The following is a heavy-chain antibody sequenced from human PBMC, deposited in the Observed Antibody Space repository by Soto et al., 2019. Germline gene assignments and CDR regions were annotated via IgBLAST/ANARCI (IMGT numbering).Heavy chain of an antibody. V-gene: IGHV4-4*02. CDR2: TYHSGTT. CDR3: AREVNSSPARGPNWFDP. CDR1: GDSINNSHW. D-gene: IGHD6-13*01. Sequence: QVQLQASGPGLVQPSGTLSLTCAVSGDSINNSHWWSWVRQTLGKGLEWIVETYHSGTTNHTPSLTTPVTISIDKSKNQFSLKMNSVTAADTAVYYCAREVNSSPARGPNWFDPWGQGTLVTVSS. J-gene: IGHJ5*02.